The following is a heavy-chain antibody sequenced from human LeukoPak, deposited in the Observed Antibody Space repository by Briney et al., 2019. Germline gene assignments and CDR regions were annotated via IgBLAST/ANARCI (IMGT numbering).Heavy chain of an antibody. D-gene: IGHD6-13*01. Sequence: SETLSLTCTVSGGSVSSYYWNWIRQPPAQGLELIGYIYYSVSTNYDTYFKSRVTISVDMSKNQFYLKLSFVTGADTAVYYCARLVMQQRYYFDHWGQGTLVTVSS. V-gene: IGHV4-59*08. CDR3: ARLVMQQRYYFDH. CDR2: IYYSVST. J-gene: IGHJ4*02. CDR1: GGSVSSYY.